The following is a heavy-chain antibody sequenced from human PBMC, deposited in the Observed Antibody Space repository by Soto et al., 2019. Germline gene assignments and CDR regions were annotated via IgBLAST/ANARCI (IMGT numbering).Heavy chain of an antibody. CDR2: ISAGGGST. Sequence: LSRGAAEVCRSRCSRCWVRQAPGKGLEWVSAISAGGGSTYYADSVKGRFTISRDNSKNTLYLQMNSLRAEDTAVYYYAREFKLGWGQGTLVTVSA. J-gene: IGHJ4*02. V-gene: IGHV3-23*01. CDR1: EVCRSRCS. CDR3: AREFKLG. D-gene: IGHD7-27*01.